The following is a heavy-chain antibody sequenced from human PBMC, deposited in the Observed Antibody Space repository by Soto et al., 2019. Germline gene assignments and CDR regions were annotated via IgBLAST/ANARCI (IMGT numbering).Heavy chain of an antibody. Sequence: QVQLVQSGAEVKKPGASVKVSCTASGYTFTGYYMHWVRQAPGQGLEWMGWINPNSGGTNYAQKFQGRVTMTRDTSISTAYMELSRLRSDDTAVYYCARAGVLRYFDWLSKTDFDYWGQGTLVTVSS. CDR1: GYTFTGYY. CDR2: INPNSGGT. CDR3: ARAGVLRYFDWLSKTDFDY. V-gene: IGHV1-2*02. J-gene: IGHJ4*02. D-gene: IGHD3-9*01.